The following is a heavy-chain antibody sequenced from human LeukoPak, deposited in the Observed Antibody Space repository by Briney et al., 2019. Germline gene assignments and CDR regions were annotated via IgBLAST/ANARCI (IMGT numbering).Heavy chain of an antibody. V-gene: IGHV3-74*01. D-gene: IGHD1-26*01. J-gene: IGHJ4*02. CDR3: TTLYSGAMDY. CDR1: GFSFNTYW. Sequence: PGGSLRLSCAASGFSFNTYWMYWVRQVPEKGLVWVSRIKTDGSSTSYADSVKGRFTIPRDNAKNTLYLQMNSLRAEDTAVYYCTTLYSGAMDYWGQGTLVTVSS. CDR2: IKTDGSST.